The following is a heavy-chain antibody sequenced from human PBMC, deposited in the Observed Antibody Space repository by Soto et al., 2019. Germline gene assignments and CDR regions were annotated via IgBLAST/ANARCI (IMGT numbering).Heavy chain of an antibody. Sequence: AESLKISGNGSGYSFTSYWIGWVGQMPWKGLEWMGIIYPGDSDTRYSPSFQGQVTISADKSISTAYLQWSSLKASDTAMYYCARQYYDFWSGYPDDAFDIWGQGTMVTVSS. J-gene: IGHJ3*02. CDR2: IYPGDSDT. V-gene: IGHV5-51*01. CDR3: ARQYYDFWSGYPDDAFDI. CDR1: GYSFTSYW. D-gene: IGHD3-3*01.